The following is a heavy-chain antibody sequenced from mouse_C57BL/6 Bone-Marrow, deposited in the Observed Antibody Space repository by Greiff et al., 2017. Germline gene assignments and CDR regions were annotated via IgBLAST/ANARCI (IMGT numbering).Heavy chain of an antibody. V-gene: IGHV3-8*01. CDR3: ARYTYGSSPYWYFDV. J-gene: IGHJ1*03. CDR1: GYSITSDY. CDR2: ISYSGST. D-gene: IGHD1-1*01. Sequence: EVQGVESGPGLAKPSQTLSLTCSVTGYSITSDYWNWIRKFPGNKLEYMGYISYSGSTYYNPSLKSRISITRDTSKNQYYLQLNSVTTEDTATYYCARYTYGSSPYWYFDVWGTGTTVTVSS.